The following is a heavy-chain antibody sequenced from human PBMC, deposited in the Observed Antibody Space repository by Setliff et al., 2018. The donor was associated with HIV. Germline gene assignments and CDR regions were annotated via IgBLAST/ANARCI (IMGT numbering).Heavy chain of an antibody. D-gene: IGHD6-13*01. CDR1: GYTFTSYA. V-gene: IGHV7-4-1*02. Sequence: ASVKVSCKASGYTFTSYAMNWVRQAPGQGLEWMGWINTNTGNPTYAQGFTGRFVFSLDTSVSTAYLQISSLKAEDTAVYYCARGRAAGTREIGSWFDPWGQGTLVTVSS. CDR2: INTNTGNP. CDR3: ARGRAAGTREIGSWFDP. J-gene: IGHJ5*02.